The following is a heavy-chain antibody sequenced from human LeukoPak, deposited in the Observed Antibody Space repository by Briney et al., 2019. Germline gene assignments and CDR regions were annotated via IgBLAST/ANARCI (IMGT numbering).Heavy chain of an antibody. Sequence: PGGSLRLSCAASGFTFSSYAMSWVRQAPGKGLEWVSAISGSGGSTCYADSVKGRFTISRDNSKNTLYLQMNSLRAEDTAVYYCAKVLSSGWFIDYFDYWGQGTLVTVSS. CDR2: ISGSGGST. CDR1: GFTFSSYA. V-gene: IGHV3-23*01. J-gene: IGHJ4*02. D-gene: IGHD6-19*01. CDR3: AKVLSSGWFIDYFDY.